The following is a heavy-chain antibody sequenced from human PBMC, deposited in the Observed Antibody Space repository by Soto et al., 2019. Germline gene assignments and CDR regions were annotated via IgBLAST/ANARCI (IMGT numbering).Heavy chain of an antibody. CDR1: GGTFSSYA. Sequence: SVKVSCKASGGTFSSYAISWVRQAPGQGLEWMGGIIPIFGTANYAQKFQGRVTITADKSTSTAYMELSSLRSEDTVVYYCARSGGSGSYYPTYYYYYYGMDVWGQGTTVTVSS. CDR3: ARSGGSGSYYPTYYYYYYGMDV. CDR2: IIPIFGTA. D-gene: IGHD3-10*01. V-gene: IGHV1-69*06. J-gene: IGHJ6*02.